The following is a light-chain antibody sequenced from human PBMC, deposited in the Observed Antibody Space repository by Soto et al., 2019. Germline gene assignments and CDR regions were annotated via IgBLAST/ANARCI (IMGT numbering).Light chain of an antibody. J-gene: IGKJ5*01. CDR2: AAS. Sequence: DIQLTQSPSFLSASVGDRVTITCRASQGISSYLAWYQQKPGKAPKLLIYAASTLQSGVPSRFSGSGSGTELTLTISSLQPEDFATYYCQQLNSYPTTFGQGTRLETK. CDR1: QGISSY. CDR3: QQLNSYPTT. V-gene: IGKV1-9*01.